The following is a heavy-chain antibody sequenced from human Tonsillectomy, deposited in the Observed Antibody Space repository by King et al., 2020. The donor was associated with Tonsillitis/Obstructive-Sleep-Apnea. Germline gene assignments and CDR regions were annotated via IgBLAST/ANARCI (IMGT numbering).Heavy chain of an antibody. CDR2: IGIVGDS. CDR1: GFTFSSYD. CDR3: ARAVLSVEPWYFDL. V-gene: IGHV3-13*01. D-gene: IGHD1-14*01. J-gene: IGHJ2*01. Sequence: VQLVESGGGLVQPGGSLRLSCAASGFTFSSYDMHWVRQVTGKGLEWVSAIGIVGDSYYPGSVKGRFTISRENAKNSLYLQMNSLRAGDTAVYYCARAVLSVEPWYFDLWGRGTLVTVSS.